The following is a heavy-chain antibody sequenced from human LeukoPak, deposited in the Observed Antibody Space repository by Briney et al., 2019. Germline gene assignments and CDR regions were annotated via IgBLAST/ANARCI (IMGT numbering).Heavy chain of an antibody. V-gene: IGHV1-2*06. CDR2: INPNSGGT. Sequence: ASVKVSCKASGYTFTGYYMHWVRQAPGQGLEWMGRINPNSGGTNYAQKFQGRVTMTRDTSISTAYMELSRLRSDDTALYYCGRALNGIAAATFGWDYLGQGTLVSVSS. CDR3: GRALNGIAAATFGWDY. D-gene: IGHD6-13*01. CDR1: GYTFTGYY. J-gene: IGHJ4*02.